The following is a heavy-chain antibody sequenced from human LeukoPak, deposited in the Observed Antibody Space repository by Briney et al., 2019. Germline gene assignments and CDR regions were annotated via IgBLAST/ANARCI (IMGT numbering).Heavy chain of an antibody. Sequence: GASVKVSCKASGYTFTSYGISWVRQDPGQGLEWMGWISAYNGNTNYAQKLQGRVTMTTDTSTSTAYMELRSLRSDDTAVYYCARSRELLNGHAFDIWGQGTMVTVSS. CDR1: GYTFTSYG. CDR3: ARSRELLNGHAFDI. D-gene: IGHD1-26*01. V-gene: IGHV1-18*01. J-gene: IGHJ3*02. CDR2: ISAYNGNT.